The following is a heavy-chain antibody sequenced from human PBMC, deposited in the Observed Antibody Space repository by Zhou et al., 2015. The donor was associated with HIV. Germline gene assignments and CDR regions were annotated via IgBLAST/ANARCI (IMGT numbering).Heavy chain of an antibody. V-gene: IGHV1-69*12. CDR3: ARPKGWADPPYYYYGMDV. CDR2: IIPIFGTA. CDR1: GGTFSSYA. J-gene: IGHJ6*02. Sequence: QVQLVQSGAEVKKPGSSVKVSCKASGGTFSSYAISWVRQAPGQGLEWMGGIIPIFGTANYAQKFQGRVTITADESTSTAYMELSSLRSEDTAVYYCARPKGWADPPYYYYGMDVWGQGTTVTVSS. D-gene: IGHD1-26*01.